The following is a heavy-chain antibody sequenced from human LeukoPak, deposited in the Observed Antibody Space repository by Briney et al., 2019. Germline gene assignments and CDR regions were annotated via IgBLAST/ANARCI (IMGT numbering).Heavy chain of an antibody. CDR1: GFTFSSYW. D-gene: IGHD4-23*01. Sequence: GGSLRLSCAASGFTFSSYWMHWVRQAPGKGLVWASRINSDGSSTSYADSVKGRFTISRDNAKNTLYLQMNSLRAEDTAVYYCARDQTKYGGHDAFDIWGQGTMVTVSS. CDR2: INSDGSST. V-gene: IGHV3-74*01. J-gene: IGHJ3*02. CDR3: ARDQTKYGGHDAFDI.